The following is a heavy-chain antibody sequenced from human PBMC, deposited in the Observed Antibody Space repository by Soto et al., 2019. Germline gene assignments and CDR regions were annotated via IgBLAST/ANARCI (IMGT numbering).Heavy chain of an antibody. Sequence: QVQLVESGGGVVQPGRSLRLSCAASGFTFSSHGMHWVRQAPGKGLEWVAVIWYDGTNKYYADSVKGRFTISRDNSKNKLYLEMNSLRAEDTAVYYCARGYGSGMASFDYWGQGTLVTVSS. V-gene: IGHV3-33*01. CDR1: GFTFSSHG. CDR2: IWYDGTNK. D-gene: IGHD3-10*01. J-gene: IGHJ4*02. CDR3: ARGYGSGMASFDY.